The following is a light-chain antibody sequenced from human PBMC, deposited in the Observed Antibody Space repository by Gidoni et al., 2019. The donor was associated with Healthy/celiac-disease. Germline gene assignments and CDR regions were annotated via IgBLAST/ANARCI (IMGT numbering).Light chain of an antibody. CDR1: SSDVGGYNY. V-gene: IGLV2-11*01. Sequence: QSALTQPRPVAGSPGQSVTISCTGTSSDVGGYNYVSWYQQHPGKAPKLMIYDVSKRPSGVADRFAGCKSGNTASLTISGLQAEDEADYYCCSYAGSYGEVFGGGTKLTVL. J-gene: IGLJ2*01. CDR2: DVS. CDR3: CSYAGSYGEV.